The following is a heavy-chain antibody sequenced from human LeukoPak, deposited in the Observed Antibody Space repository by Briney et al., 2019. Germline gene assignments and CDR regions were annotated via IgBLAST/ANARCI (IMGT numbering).Heavy chain of an antibody. CDR1: GGSFSGYY. D-gene: IGHD3-16*02. J-gene: IGHJ4*02. CDR2: INHSGST. CDR3: ARWGYYDYVWGSYRSYYFDY. Sequence: PSETLSLTCAVYGGSFSGYYWSWIRQPPGKGLEWIGEINHSGSTNYNPSLKSRVTISVDTSKNQFSLKLSSVTAADTAVYYCARWGYYDYVWGSYRSYYFDYWGQGTLVTVSS. V-gene: IGHV4-34*01.